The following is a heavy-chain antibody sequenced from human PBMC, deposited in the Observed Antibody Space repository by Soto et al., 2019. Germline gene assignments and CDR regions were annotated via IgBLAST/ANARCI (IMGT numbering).Heavy chain of an antibody. CDR1: GYTFTSYY. V-gene: IGHV1-46*01. D-gene: IGHD3-22*01. CDR2: INPSGGST. J-gene: IGHJ3*02. CDR3: ARDPEDSSGYYWGVAFDI. Sequence: QVQLVQSGAEVKKPGASVKVSCKASGYTFTSYYMHWVRQAPGQGLEWMGIINPSGGSTSYAQKFQGRVTMTRDTSTSTVYMELSSLRSEDTAVYYCARDPEDSSGYYWGVAFDIWGQGTMVTVSS.